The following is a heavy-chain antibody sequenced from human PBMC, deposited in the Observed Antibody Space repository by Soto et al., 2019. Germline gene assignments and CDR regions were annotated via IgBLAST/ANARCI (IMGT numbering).Heavy chain of an antibody. CDR1: GYTFTSYA. Sequence: ASVKGSCKASGYTFTSYAMHWVRQAPGQRLEWMGWINAGNGNTKYSQKFQGRVTITRDTSASTAYMELSSLRSEDTAVYYCARQRVPHCGMDVWGQGTTVTGSS. CDR2: INAGNGNT. V-gene: IGHV1-3*01. CDR3: ARQRVPHCGMDV. J-gene: IGHJ6*02.